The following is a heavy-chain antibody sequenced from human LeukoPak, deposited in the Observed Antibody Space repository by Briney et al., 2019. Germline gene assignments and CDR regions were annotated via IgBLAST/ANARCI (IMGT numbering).Heavy chain of an antibody. J-gene: IGHJ4*02. CDR2: INPNSGGT. Sequence: AASVKVSCKASGYTFTGYYMHWVRQAPGQGLEWMGWINPNSGGTNYAQKFQGRVTMTRDTSISTAYMEPSRLRSDDTAVYYCARGLLGFWSGYSYWGQGTLVTVSS. CDR3: ARGLLGFWSGYSY. V-gene: IGHV1-2*02. D-gene: IGHD3-3*01. CDR1: GYTFTGYY.